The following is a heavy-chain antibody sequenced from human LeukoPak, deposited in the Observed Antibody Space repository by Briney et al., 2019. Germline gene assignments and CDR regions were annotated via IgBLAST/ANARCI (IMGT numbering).Heavy chain of an antibody. CDR1: VGSISSYY. CDR3: ARGAYCSTTSCYYFDY. V-gene: IGHV4-59*01. CDR2: IYYSGST. Sequence: PSETLSLTSALSVGSISSYYWSWIRQPPGKGLEWIGYIYYSGSTNYNPSLKSRVTISLDTSKNQFSLKLSSVTAADTAVYYCARGAYCSTTSCYYFDYWGQGTLVTVSS. D-gene: IGHD2-2*01. J-gene: IGHJ4*02.